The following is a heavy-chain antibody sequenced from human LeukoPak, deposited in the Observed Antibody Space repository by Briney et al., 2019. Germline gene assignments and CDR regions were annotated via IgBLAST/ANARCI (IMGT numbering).Heavy chain of an antibody. D-gene: IGHD2-15*01. CDR1: GYTFTNYG. CDR2: INAYNGNT. Sequence: GASVKVSCKASGYTFTNYGFSWVRQAPGQGLEWMGWINAYNGNTNYAQKLQGRVTMTTDTSTNTAYMELRSLRSDDTAVYNCARRYCSGGSCYSDGYYGMDVWGQGTTVTVSS. J-gene: IGHJ6*02. CDR3: ARRYCSGGSCYSDGYYGMDV. V-gene: IGHV1-18*01.